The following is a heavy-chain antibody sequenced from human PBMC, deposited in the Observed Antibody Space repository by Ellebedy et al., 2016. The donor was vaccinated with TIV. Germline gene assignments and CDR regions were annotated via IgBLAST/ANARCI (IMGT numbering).Heavy chain of an antibody. CDR3: AKHRPLASGWGGYFAD. V-gene: IGHV3-23*01. J-gene: IGHJ4*02. CDR1: GFTFSSSV. D-gene: IGHD6-19*01. CDR2: FTGSDGGT. Sequence: PGGSLRLSCVVSGFTFSSSVMSWVRQAPGKGLEWVSAFTGSDGGTYYTDSVKGRFTISRDNSKVTLYLQMSNLRVEDTAVYYCAKHRPLASGWGGYFADWGQGILVTVSS.